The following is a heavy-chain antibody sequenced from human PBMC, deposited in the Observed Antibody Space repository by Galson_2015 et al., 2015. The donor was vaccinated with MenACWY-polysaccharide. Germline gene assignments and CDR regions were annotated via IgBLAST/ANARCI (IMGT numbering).Heavy chain of an antibody. CDR2: MSHSGRA. D-gene: IGHD1-26*01. J-gene: IGHJ5*02. CDR1: GGSVSTSTYY. V-gene: IGHV4-61*01. Sequence: SETLSLTCTVSGGSVSTSTYYWSWLLQPPGKGLEWIGYMSHSGRANSNPSLRSRVTISIDTSKNQFSLRLSSVAAADTAMYYCAREPTLSGSFGWFDPWGQGTLVTVSS. CDR3: AREPTLSGSFGWFDP.